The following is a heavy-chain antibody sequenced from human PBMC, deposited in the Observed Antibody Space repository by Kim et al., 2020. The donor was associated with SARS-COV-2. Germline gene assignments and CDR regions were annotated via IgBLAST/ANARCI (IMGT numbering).Heavy chain of an antibody. V-gene: IGHV3-66*01. CDR3: AREGTIGINDAFDI. CDR1: GFTVSSNY. Sequence: GGSLRLSCAASGFTVSSNYMSWVRQAPGKGLEWVSVIYSGGSTYYADSVKGRFTISRDNSKNTLYLQMNGLRAEDTAVYYCAREGTIGINDAFDIWGQGTMVTVSS. CDR2: IYSGGST. D-gene: IGHD1-26*01. J-gene: IGHJ3*02.